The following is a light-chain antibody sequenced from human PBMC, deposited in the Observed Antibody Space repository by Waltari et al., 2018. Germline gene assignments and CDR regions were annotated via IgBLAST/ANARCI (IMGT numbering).Light chain of an antibody. J-gene: IGKJ4*01. CDR2: NTS. CDR1: QDINKY. CDR3: QQHDGVRS. Sequence: DIQMTQSPSSLSASVGDTVTITCRASQDINKYINWYQQKPGQAPKPLIYNTSDVEVGVSSRISGSGVGTDFTLTIRGLQLEDIATYYCQQHDGVRSFGGGTNVEL. V-gene: IGKV1-33*01.